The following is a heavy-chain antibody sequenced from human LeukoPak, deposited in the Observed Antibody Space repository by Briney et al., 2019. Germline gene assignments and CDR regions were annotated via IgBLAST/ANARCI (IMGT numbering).Heavy chain of an antibody. Sequence: GGSLRLSCAASGFTFSSYAMHWVRQAPGKGLEWVAVISSDGNNKYYADSVKGRFTISRDNSKNTVYLQMNSLRAEDTAVYYCAKDQDVAAAGTWGSIDYWGQGTLVTVSS. J-gene: IGHJ4*02. CDR3: AKDQDVAAAGTWGSIDY. CDR1: GFTFSSYA. D-gene: IGHD6-13*01. CDR2: ISSDGNNK. V-gene: IGHV3-30*04.